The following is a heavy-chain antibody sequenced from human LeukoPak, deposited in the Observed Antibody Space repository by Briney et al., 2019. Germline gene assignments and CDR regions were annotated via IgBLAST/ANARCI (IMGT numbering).Heavy chain of an antibody. Sequence: GGSLRLSSAASGCTLTSYAMRWVRQAPGNGLEWGSDISGSGGSTYYAHSVKRRFTISRDNSKRTLYLQMNSLRAEDTAVYYCARGPYYDILTGYYYWGQGTLVTVSS. CDR2: ISGSGGST. J-gene: IGHJ4*02. V-gene: IGHV3-23*01. CDR1: GCTLTSYA. D-gene: IGHD3-9*01. CDR3: ARGPYYDILTGYYY.